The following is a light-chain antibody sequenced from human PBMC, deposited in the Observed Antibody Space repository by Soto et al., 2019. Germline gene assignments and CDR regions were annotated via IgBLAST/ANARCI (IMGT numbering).Light chain of an antibody. Sequence: AIQLTQSPSSLTVSVGDRVTITCRASQVIYSAVAWYQQRPGKAPKLLIYDASTLETGVPSRFSGSGSGTDFTLTVSSLQPEDFAVYYCQQFYSYPLTFGDGSKVGIK. CDR2: DAS. CDR1: QVIYSA. J-gene: IGKJ4*01. CDR3: QQFYSYPLT. V-gene: IGKV1-13*02.